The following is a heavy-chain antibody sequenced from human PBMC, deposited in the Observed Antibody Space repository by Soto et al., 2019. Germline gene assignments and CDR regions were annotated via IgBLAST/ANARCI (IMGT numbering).Heavy chain of an antibody. V-gene: IGHV4-30-4*01. J-gene: IGHJ6*02. D-gene: IGHD3-3*01. CDR3: ARDGRYYDFWSGYYNFWGYYGMDV. CDR2: IYYSGST. Sequence: SETLSLTCTVSGGSISSDDYYWSWIRQPPGKGLEWIGYIYYSGSTYYNPSLKSRVTISVDTSKNQFSLKLSSVTAADTAVYYCARDGRYYDFWSGYYNFWGYYGMDVWGQGTTVTVSS. CDR1: GGSISSDDYY.